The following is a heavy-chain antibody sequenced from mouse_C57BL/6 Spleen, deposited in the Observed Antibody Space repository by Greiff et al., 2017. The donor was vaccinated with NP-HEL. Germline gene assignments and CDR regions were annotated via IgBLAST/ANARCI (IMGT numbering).Heavy chain of an antibody. CDR1: GYTFTSYW. CDR3: ARSYGNYEGDY. Sequence: VQLQQPGAELVRPGSSVKLSCKASGYTFTSYWMDWVKQRPGQGLEWIGNIYPSDSETHYNQKFKDKATLTVDKSSSTAYMQLSSLTSEDSAVYYCARSYGNYEGDYWGQGTTLTVSS. CDR2: IYPSDSET. J-gene: IGHJ2*01. D-gene: IGHD2-1*01. V-gene: IGHV1-61*01.